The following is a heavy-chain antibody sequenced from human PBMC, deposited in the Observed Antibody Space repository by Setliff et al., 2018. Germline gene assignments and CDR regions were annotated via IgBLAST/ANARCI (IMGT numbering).Heavy chain of an antibody. V-gene: IGHV4-61*09. Sequence: SETLSLTCTVSGDSISSRRNYWGWFRQPAGKELEWIGQIYTSWSTNYNPSLKSRVTISLDTSKKQFSLKLRSVTAADTAVYYCARTGTYRYFDYWGQGILVTVSS. CDR3: ARTGTYRYFDY. CDR2: IYTSWST. D-gene: IGHD1-1*01. J-gene: IGHJ4*02. CDR1: GDSISSRRNY.